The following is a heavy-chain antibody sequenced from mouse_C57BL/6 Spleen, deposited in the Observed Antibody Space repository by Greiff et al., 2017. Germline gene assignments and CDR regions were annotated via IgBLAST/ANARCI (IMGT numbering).Heavy chain of an antibody. CDR3: ARRGGSITYYFDY. Sequence: EVQLQQSGPVLVKPGASVKMSCKASGYTFTDYYMNWVKQSHGKSLEWIGVINPYNGGTSYNQKFKGKATLTVDKSSSTAYMELNSLTSEDSAVYYCARRGGSITYYFDYWGQGTTLTVSS. V-gene: IGHV1-19*01. CDR1: GYTFTDYY. CDR2: INPYNGGT. D-gene: IGHD1-1*01. J-gene: IGHJ2*01.